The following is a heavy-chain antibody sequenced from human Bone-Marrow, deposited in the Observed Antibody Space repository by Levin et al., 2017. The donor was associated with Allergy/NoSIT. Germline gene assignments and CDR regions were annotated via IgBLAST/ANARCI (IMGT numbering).Heavy chain of an antibody. CDR2: ISSSSSYI. CDR1: GFTFSSYS. CDR3: AAMTTVTTRRDY. V-gene: IGHV3-21*01. D-gene: IGHD4-17*01. J-gene: IGHJ4*02. Sequence: GGSLRLSCAASGFTFSSYSMNWVRQAPGKGLEWVSSISSSSSYIYYADSVKGRFTISRDNAKNSLYLQMNSLRAEDTAVYYCAAMTTVTTRRDYWGQGTLSPSPQ.